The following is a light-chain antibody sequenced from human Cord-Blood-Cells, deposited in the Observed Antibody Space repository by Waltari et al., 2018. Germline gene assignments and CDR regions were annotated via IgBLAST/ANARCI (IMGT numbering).Light chain of an antibody. V-gene: IGLV3-19*01. Sequence: SSELTQDPAVSVAFGQTVRITCQGDRLRSYYASWYQQKPGQAPVLVIYGKNNRPSGIPDRFSGSSSGNTASLTITGAQAEDEADYYCNSRDSSGNHVVFGGGTKLTVL. CDR1: RLRSYY. CDR3: NSRDSSGNHVV. J-gene: IGLJ2*01. CDR2: GKN.